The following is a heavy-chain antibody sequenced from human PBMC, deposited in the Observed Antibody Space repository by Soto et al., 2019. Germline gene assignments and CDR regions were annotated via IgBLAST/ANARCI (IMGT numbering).Heavy chain of an antibody. CDR1: GFTFDNYA. CDR3: AKVSLGATTITDFYYYGMDV. D-gene: IGHD1-26*01. V-gene: IGHV3-23*01. J-gene: IGHJ6*02. CDR2: ITGGGENT. Sequence: SLRLSCAASGFTFDNYAMNWVRQAPGKGLEWVSGITGGGENTYYADSVKGRFTISRDNSKNTLYVQLNSLRVEDTAIYYCAKVSLGATTITDFYYYGMDVWGQGTMVTVSS.